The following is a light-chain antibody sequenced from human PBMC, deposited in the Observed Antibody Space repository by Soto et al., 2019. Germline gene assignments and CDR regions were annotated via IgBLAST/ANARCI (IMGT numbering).Light chain of an antibody. CDR3: CSYAGSSTFVV. Sequence: QSALTQPASVSGSPGQSSTISCTGTSSDVGSYNLVSWYQQHPGKAPKLMIYEVSKRPSGVSNRFSGFKSGNTASLTISGLQAEDEADYYCCSYAGSSTFVVFGGGTKLTVL. CDR1: SSDVGSYNL. V-gene: IGLV2-23*02. J-gene: IGLJ2*01. CDR2: EVS.